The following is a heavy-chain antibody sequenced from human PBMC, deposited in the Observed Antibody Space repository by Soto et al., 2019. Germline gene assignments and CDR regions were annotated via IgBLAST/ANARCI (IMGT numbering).Heavy chain of an antibody. D-gene: IGHD6-6*01. J-gene: IGHJ6*02. Sequence: GGSLRLSXAASGFTFSSYAMSWVRQAPGKGLEWVSAISGSGGSTYYADSVKGRFTISRDNSKNTLYLQMNSLRAEDTAVYYCAGGVGSSSPNYYYYGMDVWGQGTTVTVSS. CDR1: GFTFSSYA. V-gene: IGHV3-23*01. CDR3: AGGVGSSSPNYYYYGMDV. CDR2: ISGSGGST.